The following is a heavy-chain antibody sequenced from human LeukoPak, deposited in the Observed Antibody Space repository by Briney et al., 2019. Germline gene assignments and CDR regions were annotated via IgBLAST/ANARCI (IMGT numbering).Heavy chain of an antibody. J-gene: IGHJ3*02. CDR1: GGSFSGYY. CDR2: INHSGST. V-gene: IGHV4-34*01. CDR3: ARLTGEAAFDI. Sequence: SETLSLTCAVYGGSFSGYYWSWIRQPPGKGLEWIGEINHSGSTNYNPSLKSGVTISVETSKNHFSLKLSSVTAADTAVYYCARLTGEAAFDIWGQGTMVTVSS. D-gene: IGHD7-27*01.